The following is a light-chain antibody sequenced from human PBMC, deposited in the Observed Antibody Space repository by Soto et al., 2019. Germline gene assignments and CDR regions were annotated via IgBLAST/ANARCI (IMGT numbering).Light chain of an antibody. Sequence: HCALTQPASVSGSPGQSITISWTGTGSDVGGYNYVSWYQHHPGKAPKVLIYDVTSRPSGVSNRFSGSKSGNTASLTISGLQAEDEADYYCSSYTTTSTWVFGGGTKLTVL. CDR1: GSDVGGYNY. V-gene: IGLV2-14*03. CDR3: SSYTTTSTWV. J-gene: IGLJ3*02. CDR2: DVT.